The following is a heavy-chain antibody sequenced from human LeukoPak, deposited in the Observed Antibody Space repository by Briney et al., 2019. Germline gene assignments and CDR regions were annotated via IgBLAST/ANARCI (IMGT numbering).Heavy chain of an antibody. V-gene: IGHV3-53*01. Sequence: GSLRLSCAASGFTVRCNYMGWVRQAPGKGLEWVSIIYSGGNTNYADSVKGRFTISRDNSRNTLYLQMNSLRAEDTAVYYCAKVASDSSGWYHFDYWGQGTLVNVCS. J-gene: IGHJ4*02. D-gene: IGHD6-19*01. CDR1: GFTVRCNY. CDR3: AKVASDSSGWYHFDY. CDR2: IYSGGNT.